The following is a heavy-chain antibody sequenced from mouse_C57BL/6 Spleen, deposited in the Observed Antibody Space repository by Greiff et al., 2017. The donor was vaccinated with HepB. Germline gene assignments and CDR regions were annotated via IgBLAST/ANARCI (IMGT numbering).Heavy chain of an antibody. D-gene: IGHD1-1*01. CDR3: AREETTVVAPFAY. V-gene: IGHV1-81*01. CDR1: GYTFTSYG. CDR2: IYPRSGNT. Sequence: VQLQQSGAELARPGASVKLSCKASGYTFTSYGISWVKQRTGQGLEWIGEIYPRSGNTYYNEKFKGKATLTADKSSSTAYMELRSLTSEDSAVYFCAREETTVVAPFAYWGQGTLVTVSA. J-gene: IGHJ3*01.